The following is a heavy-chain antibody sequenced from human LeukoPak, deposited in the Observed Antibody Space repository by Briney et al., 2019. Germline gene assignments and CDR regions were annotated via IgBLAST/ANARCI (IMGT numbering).Heavy chain of an antibody. CDR1: GDSVSSNSAA. D-gene: IGHD4-17*01. Sequence: SQTLSLTCAISGDSVSSNSAAWNWIRQSPSRGLEWLGRTYYRSKWYNDYVVSVRSRITINPDTSKNQFSLQLNSVTPEDTAVYYCASGWVTTGYFDYWGQGTLVTVSS. J-gene: IGHJ4*02. V-gene: IGHV6-1*01. CDR3: ASGWVTTGYFDY. CDR2: TYYRSKWYN.